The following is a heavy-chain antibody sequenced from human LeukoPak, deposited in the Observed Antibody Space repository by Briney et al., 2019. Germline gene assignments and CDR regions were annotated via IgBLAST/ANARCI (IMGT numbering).Heavy chain of an antibody. D-gene: IGHD3-10*01. J-gene: IGHJ4*02. Sequence: KPSETLSLTCAVYGGSFSGYYWSWIRQPPGKGLEWIGEINHSGSTNYNPSLKSRVTISVDTSKNQFSLELSSVTAADTAVYYCARGRRSREYYGSGSYPARFDYWGQGTLVTVSS. V-gene: IGHV4-34*01. CDR1: GGSFSGYY. CDR2: INHSGST. CDR3: ARGRRSREYYGSGSYPARFDY.